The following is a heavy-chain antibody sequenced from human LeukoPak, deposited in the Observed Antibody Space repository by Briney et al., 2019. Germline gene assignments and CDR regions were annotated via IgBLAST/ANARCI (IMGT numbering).Heavy chain of an antibody. D-gene: IGHD2-2*02. V-gene: IGHV1-8*01. J-gene: IGHJ6*03. CDR3: ARRGVRRIGYCSSTSCYTNRYYMDV. Sequence: ASVKVSCKACGYTFTSYDINWVRQATGQGLEWMGWMNPNSGNTGYAQKFQGRVTMTRNTSISTAYMELSSLRSEDTAVYYCARRGVRRIGYCSSTSCYTNRYYMDVWGKGTTVTVSS. CDR2: MNPNSGNT. CDR1: GYTFTSYD.